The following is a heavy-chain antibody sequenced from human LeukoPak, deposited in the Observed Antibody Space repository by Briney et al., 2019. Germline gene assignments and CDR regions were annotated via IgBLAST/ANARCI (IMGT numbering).Heavy chain of an antibody. J-gene: IGHJ4*02. CDR1: GFTFSIYS. V-gene: IGHV3-48*01. CDR3: ARDRGVVGATKALVFDY. CDR2: ISSSSSTI. D-gene: IGHD1-26*01. Sequence: PGGSLRLSCAASGFTFSIYSMNWVRQAPGKGLEWVSYISSSSSTIHYADSVKGRFTISRDNAKNSLYLQMNSLRAEDTALYYCARDRGVVGATKALVFDYWGQGTLVTVSS.